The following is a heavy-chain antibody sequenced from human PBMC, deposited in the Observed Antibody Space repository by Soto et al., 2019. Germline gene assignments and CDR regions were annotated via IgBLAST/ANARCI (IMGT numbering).Heavy chain of an antibody. J-gene: IGHJ4*02. CDR1: GDTFTSYG. CDR2: ISAYNGNT. Sequence: ASVNGSCKASGDTFTSYGISWKRQAPGQGLEWMGWISAYNGNTNYAQKLQGRVTMTTDTSTSTAYMELRSLRSDDTAVYYCARLSARSGYYADAFDYCRQRPLVPVSS. V-gene: IGHV1-18*01. CDR3: ARLSARSGYYADAFDY. D-gene: IGHD3-22*01.